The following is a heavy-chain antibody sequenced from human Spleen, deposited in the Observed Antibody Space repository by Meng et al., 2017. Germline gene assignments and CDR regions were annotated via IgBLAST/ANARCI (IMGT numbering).Heavy chain of an antibody. Sequence: QVQLQESGPGLVKPSGTLSLTCAVSGGSISSSNWWSWVRQPPGKGLEWIGEIYHSGSTNYNPSLKSRVTISVDKSKNQFSLKLSSVTAADTAIYYCARVFYDSSGLNYFDSWGRGTLVTVSS. V-gene: IGHV4-4*02. CDR1: GGSISSSNW. CDR2: IYHSGST. D-gene: IGHD3-22*01. J-gene: IGHJ4*02. CDR3: ARVFYDSSGLNYFDS.